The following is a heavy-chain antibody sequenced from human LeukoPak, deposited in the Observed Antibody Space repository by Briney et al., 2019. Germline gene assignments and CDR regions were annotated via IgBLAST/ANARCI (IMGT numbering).Heavy chain of an antibody. Sequence: SETLSLTCAVSDGSFSSSNWWSWVRQPPGKGLEWIGEIYHSGTTNYDPSLKSRVTISIDKSKNQLSLKLDSVTAADTAVYYCACPGFGEVGGSYRYRAFYIWGEETMFTLSS. V-gene: IGHV4-4*02. D-gene: IGHD3-16*02. CDR2: IYHSGTT. CDR3: ACPGFGEVGGSYRYRAFYI. CDR1: DGSFSSSNW. J-gene: IGHJ3*02.